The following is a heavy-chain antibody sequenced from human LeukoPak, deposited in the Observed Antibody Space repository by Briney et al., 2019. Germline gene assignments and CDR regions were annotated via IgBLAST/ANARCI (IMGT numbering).Heavy chain of an antibody. V-gene: IGHV4-39*07. CDR2: INHSGST. J-gene: IGHJ4*02. CDR3: ASLLGTGWYYYDSSGYS. CDR1: GGSISSSSYY. D-gene: IGHD3-22*01. Sequence: SETLSLTCTVSGGSISSSSYYWSWIRQPPGKGLEWIGEINHSGSTNYNPSLKSQVTISVDTSKNQFSLKLSSVTAADTAVYYCASLLGTGWYYYDSSGYSWGQGTLVTVSS.